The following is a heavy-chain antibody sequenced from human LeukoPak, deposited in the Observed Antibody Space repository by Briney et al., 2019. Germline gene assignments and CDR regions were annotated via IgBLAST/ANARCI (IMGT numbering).Heavy chain of an antibody. D-gene: IGHD6-13*01. CDR1: GYTFTSYG. Sequence: ASVKVSCKASGYTFTSYGISWVRQAPGQGLEWMGWISAYNGNTNYAQKFQGRVAMTRNTSISTAYMELSSLRSEDTAVYYCARGTVCGSGGKCSGSWYYGYWGQGTLVTVSS. J-gene: IGHJ4*02. CDR2: ISAYNGNT. V-gene: IGHV1-18*01. CDR3: ARGTVCGSGGKCSGSWYYGY.